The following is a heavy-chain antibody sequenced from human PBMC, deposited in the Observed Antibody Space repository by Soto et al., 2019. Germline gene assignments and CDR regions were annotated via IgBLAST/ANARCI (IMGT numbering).Heavy chain of an antibody. J-gene: IGHJ4*02. CDR2: IYYSGN. CDR3: ALGGYNYGRPFDF. CDR1: GGSISNFH. D-gene: IGHD5-18*01. V-gene: IGHV4-59*01. Sequence: SETLSLTCNVSGGSISNFHLSWIRQPPGKGLEWIGYIYYSGNYYNPSLTSRVSMSLDKSKNQFSLHLKSVTAADPALYFCALGGYNYGRPFDFWGQGTRVTASS.